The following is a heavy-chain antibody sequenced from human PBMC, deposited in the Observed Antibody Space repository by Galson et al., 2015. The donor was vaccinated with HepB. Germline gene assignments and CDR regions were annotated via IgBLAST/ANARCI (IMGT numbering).Heavy chain of an antibody. J-gene: IGHJ5*02. D-gene: IGHD4-11*01. V-gene: IGHV1-18*04. CDR3: ARDSRDSNPTLYNWFDP. CDR1: GYTFTSSG. CDR2: INTDNGNT. Sequence: QSGAEVKKPGASVKVSCKASGYTFTSSGITWVRQAPGQGLEWVGWINTDNGNTNYAQKLQGRVTMTTDTSTSTAYMELRSLRSDDTAVYYCARDSRDSNPTLYNWFDPWGQGTLVTVSS.